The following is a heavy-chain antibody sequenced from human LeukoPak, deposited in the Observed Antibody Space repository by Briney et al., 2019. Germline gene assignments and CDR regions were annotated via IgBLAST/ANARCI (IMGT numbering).Heavy chain of an antibody. CDR1: GYNFTSYW. D-gene: IGHD5-24*01. CDR3: AARSDGYSQFDF. V-gene: IGHV5-51*01. CDR2: IYPGDSDT. Sequence: GESLKISCKASGYNFTSYWIGWVRQMPGKGLEWMGIIYPGDSDTRYSPSFQGQVTISADKSVSTAYLQWSSLKASDSAIYYCAARSDGYSQFDFWSQGTLVTVSS. J-gene: IGHJ4*02.